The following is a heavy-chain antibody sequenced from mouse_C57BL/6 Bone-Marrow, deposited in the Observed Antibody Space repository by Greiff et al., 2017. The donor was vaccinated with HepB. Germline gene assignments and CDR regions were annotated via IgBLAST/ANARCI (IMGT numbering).Heavy chain of an antibody. CDR3: ARCPHYYYGYFDV. J-gene: IGHJ1*03. D-gene: IGHD1-1*01. Sequence: QVQLQQPGAELVKPGASVKMSCKASGYTFTSYWITWVKQRPGQGLEWIGDIYPGSGSTNYTEKFKSKATLTVDTSSSTAYMQRSSLTSEDSAVYYCARCPHYYYGYFDVWGTGTTVTVSS. V-gene: IGHV1-55*01. CDR2: IYPGSGST. CDR1: GYTFTSYW.